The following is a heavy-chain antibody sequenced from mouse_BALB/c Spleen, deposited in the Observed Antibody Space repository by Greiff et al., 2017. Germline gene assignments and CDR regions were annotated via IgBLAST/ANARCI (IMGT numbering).Heavy chain of an antibody. J-gene: IGHJ3*01. CDR3: ARDTTATEGFAY. Sequence: VQVVESGPGLVAPSQSLSITCTVSGFSLTSYGVHWVRQPPGKGLEWLGVIWAGGSTNYNSALMSRLSISKDNSKSQVFLKMNSLQTDDTAMYYCARDTTATEGFAYWGQGTLVTVSA. CDR2: IWAGGST. CDR1: GFSLTSYG. D-gene: IGHD1-2*01. V-gene: IGHV2-9*02.